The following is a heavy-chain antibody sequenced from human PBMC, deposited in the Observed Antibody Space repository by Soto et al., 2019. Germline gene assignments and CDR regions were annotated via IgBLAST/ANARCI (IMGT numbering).Heavy chain of an antibody. Sequence: QVQMVESGGGVVQPGRSLRLSCAASGFTFSSYGMHWVRQAPGKGLEWVAVRWSDGSNKYYADSVKGRFTISRDNSKNTLYLQMNSLRDEDTAVYYCARYYYDSSGYYPLWGQGTLVTVSS. CDR3: ARYYYDSSGYYPL. CDR2: RWSDGSNK. V-gene: IGHV3-33*01. D-gene: IGHD3-22*01. CDR1: GFTFSSYG. J-gene: IGHJ4*02.